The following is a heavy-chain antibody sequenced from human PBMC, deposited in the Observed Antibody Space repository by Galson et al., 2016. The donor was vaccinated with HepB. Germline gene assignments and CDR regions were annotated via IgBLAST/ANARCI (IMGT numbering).Heavy chain of an antibody. J-gene: IGHJ4*01. V-gene: IGHV3-23*01. Sequence: SLRLSCAASGFSFSNSGMSWVRQAPGRGLEWVSGITRSGDATRYADFVKGRFTISRDNSKNTLYLYMNNWTAGDTAIYYCGKHGGFDYWGPGALVTVSS. CDR1: GFSFSNSG. D-gene: IGHD3-16*01. CDR3: GKHGGFDY. CDR2: ITRSGDAT.